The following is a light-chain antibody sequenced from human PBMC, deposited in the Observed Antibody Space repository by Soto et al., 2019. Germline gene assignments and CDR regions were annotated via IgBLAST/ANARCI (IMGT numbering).Light chain of an antibody. CDR2: EVS. J-gene: IGLJ2*01. CDR3: SLYAGSNNVV. CDR1: SSDIGAYKF. Sequence: QSVLTQPPSASGSPGQSVAISCTGTSSDIGAYKFVSWYQQHPGKAPKLIIYEVSIRPSGVPDRFSGSNSGNTASLAVSGLLAEDEADYYCSLYAGSNNVVFGRGTKVTVL. V-gene: IGLV2-8*01.